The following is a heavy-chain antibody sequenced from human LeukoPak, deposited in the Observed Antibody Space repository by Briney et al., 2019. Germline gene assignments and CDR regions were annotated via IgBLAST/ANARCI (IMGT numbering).Heavy chain of an antibody. CDR2: IRYDGSNK. CDR3: AKAPLRYFDWYFDY. CDR1: GFTFSSYG. V-gene: IGHV3-30*02. J-gene: IGHJ4*02. D-gene: IGHD3-9*01. Sequence: GGSLRLSCAASGFTFSSYGMHWVRQAPGKGLEWVAFIRYDGSNKYYADPVKGRFTISRDNSKNTLYLQMNSLRAEDTAVYYCAKAPLRYFDWYFDYWGQGTLVTVSS.